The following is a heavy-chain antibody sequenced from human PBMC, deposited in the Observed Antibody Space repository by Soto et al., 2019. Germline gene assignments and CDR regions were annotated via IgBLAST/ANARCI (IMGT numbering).Heavy chain of an antibody. V-gene: IGHV2-26*01. CDR2: IFSNDEK. CDR3: ARFQEYSSSCCLYGMDV. D-gene: IGHD6-6*01. CDR1: GFSLSNARMG. J-gene: IGHJ6*02. Sequence: QVTLKESGPVLVKPTETLTLTCTVSGFSLSNARMGVSWIRQPPGKALEWLAHIFSNDEKSYSTSLKSRLTISKDTSKSQVVLTITNMNPVDTATYYCARFQEYSSSCCLYGMDVWGQGTTVTVSS.